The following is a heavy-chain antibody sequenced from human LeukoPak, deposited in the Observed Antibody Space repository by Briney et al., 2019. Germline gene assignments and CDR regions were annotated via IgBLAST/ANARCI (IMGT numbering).Heavy chain of an antibody. D-gene: IGHD3-10*01. CDR2: IRYDGSNK. J-gene: IGHJ3*02. V-gene: IGHV3-30*02. CDR3: ARDYYYGSGSPPGDTFDI. CDR1: GFTFSSYG. Sequence: GGSLRLSCAASGFTFSSYGMHWVRQAPGKGLEWVAFIRYDGSNKYYADSVKGRFTISRDNSKNTLYLQMNSLRAEDTAVYYCARDYYYGSGSPPGDTFDIWGQGTMVTVSS.